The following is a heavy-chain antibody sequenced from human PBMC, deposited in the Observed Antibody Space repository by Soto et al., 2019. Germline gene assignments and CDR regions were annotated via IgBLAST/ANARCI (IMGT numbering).Heavy chain of an antibody. CDR2: ISSSGSTI. CDR3: ARVRPGYSYGYPNWFDP. Sequence: GGSLRLSCAASGFTFSSYEMNWVRQAPGKGLEWVSYISSSGSTIYYADSVKDRFTISRDNAKNSLYLQMNSLRAEDTAVYFCARVRPGYSYGYPNWFDPWGQGT. J-gene: IGHJ5*02. CDR1: GFTFSSYE. V-gene: IGHV3-48*03. D-gene: IGHD5-18*01.